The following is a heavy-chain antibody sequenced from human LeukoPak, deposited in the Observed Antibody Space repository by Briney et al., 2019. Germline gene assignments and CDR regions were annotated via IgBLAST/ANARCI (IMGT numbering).Heavy chain of an antibody. Sequence: PGGSLILSCAASGSTVSSNYMSWVRQAPGKGLVWVSRINSDGSSTSYADSVKGRFTISRDNAKNTLYLQMNSLRAEDTAVYYCARDGGYHDSSGYYHSYYFDYWGQGTLVTVSS. CDR3: ARDGGYHDSSGYYHSYYFDY. J-gene: IGHJ4*02. V-gene: IGHV3-74*01. CDR1: GSTVSSNY. CDR2: INSDGSST. D-gene: IGHD3-22*01.